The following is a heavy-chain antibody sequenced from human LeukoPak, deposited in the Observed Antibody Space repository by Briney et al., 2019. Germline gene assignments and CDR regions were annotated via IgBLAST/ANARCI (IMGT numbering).Heavy chain of an antibody. D-gene: IGHD2-2*01. V-gene: IGHV1-69*01. CDR2: IIPIFGTA. J-gene: IGHJ6*04. Sequence: AASVKVSCKASRGTFSSYAISWVRQAPGQGLEWMGGIIPIFGTANYAQKFQGRVTITADESTSTAYMELSSLRSEDTAVYYCASWDCSSTSCYRYRSIADYYYGMDVWGKGTTVTVSS. CDR1: RGTFSSYA. CDR3: ASWDCSSTSCYRYRSIADYYYGMDV.